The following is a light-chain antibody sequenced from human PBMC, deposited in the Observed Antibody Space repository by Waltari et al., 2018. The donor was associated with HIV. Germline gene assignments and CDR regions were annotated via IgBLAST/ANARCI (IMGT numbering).Light chain of an antibody. CDR2: GTS. CDR3: QQYGSSSYT. V-gene: IGKV3-20*01. Sequence: EIVLTQPPCPLSLSPGDGATLSCTASQSVTSSYLAWYQQKAGQTPKLLIYGTSNRATGIPDRFSGSGSGTDFTLTISRLDPEDVAVYYCQQYGSSSYTFGQGTKLEIK. CDR1: QSVTSSY. J-gene: IGKJ2*01.